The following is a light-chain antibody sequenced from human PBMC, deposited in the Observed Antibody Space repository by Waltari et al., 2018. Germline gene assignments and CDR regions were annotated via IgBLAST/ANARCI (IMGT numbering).Light chain of an antibody. J-gene: IGKJ3*01. Sequence: DIQMTQSPSSLSASVGDRVTITCRASQSISSYLNWYQQKPGKAPKLLIYAASSLQSGVPSRFSGSGSGTDFTLAISSLQPGYFATYYCQQSYSTPLFTFGPGTKVDSK. CDR3: QQSYSTPLFT. CDR1: QSISSY. V-gene: IGKV1-39*01. CDR2: AAS.